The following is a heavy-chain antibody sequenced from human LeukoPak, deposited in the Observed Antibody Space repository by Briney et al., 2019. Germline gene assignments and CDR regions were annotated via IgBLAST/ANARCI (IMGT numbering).Heavy chain of an antibody. CDR3: ARDSENTGYYSSTYYFDL. V-gene: IGHV4-4*07. D-gene: IGHD3-22*01. J-gene: IGHJ2*01. CDR1: GGSIRGVY. CDR2: IYSPAST. Sequence: SETLSLTCTVSGGSIRGVYWSSIRQPAAKGLQWIGRIYSPASTYYNPSLNGRVSLSVDTSKGPISLTLSSVSAADTAVYYCARDSENTGYYSSTYYFDLWGHGTLVTVSS.